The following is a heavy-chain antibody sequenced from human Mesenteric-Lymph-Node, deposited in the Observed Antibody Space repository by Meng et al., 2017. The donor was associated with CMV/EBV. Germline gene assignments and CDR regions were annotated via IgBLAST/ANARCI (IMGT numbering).Heavy chain of an antibody. V-gene: IGHV6-1*01. D-gene: IGHD7-27*01. CDR3: ARDVTGDLQFDY. J-gene: IGHJ4*02. CDR2: TYYRSKWYN. CDR1: GDSVSRNSAA. Sequence: SGDSVSRNSAAWTWIRQSPSRGLEWLGRTYYRSKWYNDYAVSVKSRITINPDTSKNQFSLQLNSVTPEDTAVYYCARDVTGDLQFDYWGQGTLVTVSS.